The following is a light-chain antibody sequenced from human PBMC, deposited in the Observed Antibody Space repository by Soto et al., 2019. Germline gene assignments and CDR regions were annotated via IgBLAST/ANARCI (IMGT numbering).Light chain of an antibody. Sequence: DIQMTQSPSTLSASVGERVTITCRASQSISSWLAWYQQKPGKAPKLLIYKASSLESGVPSRFSGSGSGTEFTLTISSLQPDDFETYYCQQYNSYSTFGQGTKVDIK. CDR1: QSISSW. J-gene: IGKJ1*01. CDR2: KAS. CDR3: QQYNSYST. V-gene: IGKV1-5*03.